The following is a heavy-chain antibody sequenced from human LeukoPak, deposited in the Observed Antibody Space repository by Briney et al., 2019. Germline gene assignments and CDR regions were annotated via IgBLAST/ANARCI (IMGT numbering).Heavy chain of an antibody. CDR3: ASEVYIAAAGTYPPTNDY. V-gene: IGHV3-30-3*01. CDR1: GFTFSSYA. J-gene: IGHJ4*02. CDR2: ISYDGSNK. Sequence: GGSLRLSCAASGFTFSSYAMHWVRQAPGKGLEWVAVISYDGSNKYYADSVKGRFTISRDNSKNTLYLQMNSLRAEDTAVYYCASEVYIAAAGTYPPTNDYWGQGTLVTVSS. D-gene: IGHD6-13*01.